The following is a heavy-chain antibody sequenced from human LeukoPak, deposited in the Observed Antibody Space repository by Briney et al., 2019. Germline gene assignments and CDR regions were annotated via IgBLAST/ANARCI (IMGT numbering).Heavy chain of an antibody. CDR1: GFNFNYYF. Sequence: GGSLRLSCATSGFNFNYYFMAWVRQAPGKGLEWLATIDKDGSGTEYIDSVRGRFTISRDNTKKSIHLQMSSLSADDTAVYFCATEYWYRHDYWGQGTLVAVSS. V-gene: IGHV3-7*01. J-gene: IGHJ4*02. CDR3: ATEYWYRHDY. CDR2: IDKDGSGT. D-gene: IGHD6-13*01.